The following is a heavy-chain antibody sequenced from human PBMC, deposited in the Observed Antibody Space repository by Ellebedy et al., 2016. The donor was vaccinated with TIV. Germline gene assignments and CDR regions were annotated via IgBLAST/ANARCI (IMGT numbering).Heavy chain of an antibody. Sequence: GESLKISXAASGFTFSDSYMTWIRQAPGKGLEWISYMSYSGRTIYYADSVKGRFTISRDNARYSLFLQMNSLRAEDTAVYYCASRPLRGDWNTYFEYWGQGTLVTVSS. CDR1: GFTFSDSY. J-gene: IGHJ4*02. CDR2: MSYSGRTI. V-gene: IGHV3-11*04. CDR3: ASRPLRGDWNTYFEY. D-gene: IGHD1/OR15-1a*01.